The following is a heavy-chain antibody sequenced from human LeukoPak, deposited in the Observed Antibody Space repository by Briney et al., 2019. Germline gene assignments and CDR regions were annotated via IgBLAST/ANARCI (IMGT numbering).Heavy chain of an antibody. Sequence: PGGSLRLSCVASGFIFSNFRMDWVRQAPGKGLEWISYITKTSTSMYYADSVKGRFTTSRDNGKNSLFLQMNSLRDADTAVYYCARGYDSGYYPPHLDYWGQGTLVTVSS. J-gene: IGHJ4*02. D-gene: IGHD3-22*01. V-gene: IGHV3-48*02. CDR3: ARGYDSGYYPPHLDY. CDR2: ITKTSTSM. CDR1: GFIFSNFR.